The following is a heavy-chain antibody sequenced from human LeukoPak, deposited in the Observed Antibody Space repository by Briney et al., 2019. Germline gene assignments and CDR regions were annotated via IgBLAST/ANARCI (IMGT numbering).Heavy chain of an antibody. V-gene: IGHV1-46*01. Sequence: ASVTITCKASGYTFTSYYMHWVRQAPGQGLEWMGIINPSGGSTTYAQKFQGGVTMTRDTSTSTVYMELSSLRSEDTAVYYCARGPLGVLVTAILYYFDYWGQGTLVTVSS. J-gene: IGHJ4*02. D-gene: IGHD2-21*02. CDR1: GYTFTSYY. CDR2: INPSGGST. CDR3: ARGPLGVLVTAILYYFDY.